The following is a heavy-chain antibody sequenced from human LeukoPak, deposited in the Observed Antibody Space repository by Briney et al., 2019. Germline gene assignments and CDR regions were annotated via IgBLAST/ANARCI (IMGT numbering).Heavy chain of an antibody. CDR3: ARHSGYSSGWYRFGWFDP. Sequence: SETLFLTCTVSGGSISSYYWSWIRQPPGKGLEWIGYIYYSGSTNYNPSLKSRVTISVDTSKNQFSLKLSSVTAADTAVYYCARHSGYSSGWYRFGWFDPWGQGTLVTVSS. D-gene: IGHD6-19*01. CDR1: GGSISSYY. CDR2: IYYSGST. V-gene: IGHV4-59*08. J-gene: IGHJ5*02.